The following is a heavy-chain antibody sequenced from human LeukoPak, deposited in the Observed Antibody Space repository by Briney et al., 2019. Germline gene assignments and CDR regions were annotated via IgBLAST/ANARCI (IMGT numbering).Heavy chain of an antibody. J-gene: IGHJ3*02. CDR3: ARRHYYDSRGAFDI. CDR1: GGSISSRSYY. V-gene: IGHV4-39*01. CDR2: IYYSGST. Sequence: SETLSLTCTVSGGSISSRSYYWGWIRQPPGKGLEWIGSIYYSGSTYYNPSLKSRVTISVDTSKNQFSLKLSSVTAADTAVYYCARRHYYDSRGAFDIWGQGTMVTVSS. D-gene: IGHD3-22*01.